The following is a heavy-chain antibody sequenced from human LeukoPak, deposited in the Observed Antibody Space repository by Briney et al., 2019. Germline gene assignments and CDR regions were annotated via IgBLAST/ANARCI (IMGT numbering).Heavy chain of an antibody. V-gene: IGHV3-23*01. CDR3: AKGLTWDSTSCSD. CDR1: GCTFSSYS. J-gene: IGHJ4*02. D-gene: IGHD2-2*01. CDR2: IVGTGGNM. Sequence: GGSLRLSCAASGCTFSSYSMNWVRQAPGKGLEWLSAIVGTGGNMYYADSVKGRFTISRDNFKSTLYLQMKSLRAEDTAVYYCAKGLTWDSTSCSDWGQGTLVTVSS.